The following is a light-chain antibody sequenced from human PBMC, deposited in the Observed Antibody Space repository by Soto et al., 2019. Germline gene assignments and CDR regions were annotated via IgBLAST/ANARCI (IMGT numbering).Light chain of an antibody. J-gene: IGLJ2*01. Sequence: YELTQPPSVSVAPGKTARITCGGNNIGSKSVHWYQQKPGQAPVLVIYYDSDRPSGIPERLSGSNSGNTATLTISRVEAGDEADYYCQVWDSSSDHVVFGGGTKLTVL. CDR2: YDS. CDR3: QVWDSSSDHVV. CDR1: NIGSKS. V-gene: IGLV3-21*04.